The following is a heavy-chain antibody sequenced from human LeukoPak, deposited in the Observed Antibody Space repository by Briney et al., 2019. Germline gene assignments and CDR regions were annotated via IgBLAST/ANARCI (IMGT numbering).Heavy chain of an antibody. CDR1: GFTFSSYS. CDR2: ISSSSSTI. D-gene: IGHD6-6*01. V-gene: IGHV3-48*01. J-gene: IGHJ4*02. CDR3: ARNRYPAYSSSSQGTPDY. Sequence: GGSLRLSCAASGFTFSSYSMNWVRQAPGKGLEWVSYISSSSSTIYYADSVKGRFTISRDNPKNTLYLQMNSLRAEDTAVYYCARNRYPAYSSSSQGTPDYWGQGTLVTVSS.